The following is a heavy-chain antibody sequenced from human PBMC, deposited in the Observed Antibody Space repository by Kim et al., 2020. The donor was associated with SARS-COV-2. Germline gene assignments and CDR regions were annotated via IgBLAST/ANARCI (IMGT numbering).Heavy chain of an antibody. Sequence: SETLSLTCTVSGGSISSYYWSWIRQPPGKGLEWIGYIYYGGSTNYNPSLKSRVTISVDTSKNQFSLKLSSVTAADTAVYYCARSRSRYCDWLPINCFDP. CDR2: IYYGGST. D-gene: IGHD3-9*01. J-gene: IGHJ5*02. CDR3: ARSRSRYCDWLPINCFDP. V-gene: IGHV4-59*13. CDR1: GGSISSYY.